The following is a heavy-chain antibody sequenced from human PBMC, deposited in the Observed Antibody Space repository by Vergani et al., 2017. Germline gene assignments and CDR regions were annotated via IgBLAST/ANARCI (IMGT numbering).Heavy chain of an antibody. CDR3: ARGDIIIVPAAEVLDY. J-gene: IGHJ4*02. CDR2: SSSSGGIK. CDR1: GFTFSDYY. Sequence: QVQLVESGGGLVKPGGSLRLSCAASGFTFSDYYMNWIRQAPGKGLEWVSYSSSSGGIKYYAASVKGRFTISRANDKDSLYLQMKSLSAEDTAVYYCARGDIIIVPAAEVLDYWGQGTLVTVSS. D-gene: IGHD2-2*01. V-gene: IGHV3-11*01.